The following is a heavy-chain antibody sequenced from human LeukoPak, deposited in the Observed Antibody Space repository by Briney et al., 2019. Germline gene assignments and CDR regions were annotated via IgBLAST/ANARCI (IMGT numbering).Heavy chain of an antibody. J-gene: IGHJ4*02. V-gene: IGHV3-30-3*01. CDR2: ISYDGSNK. Sequence: GGSLRLSCAASGFTFSSYAMRWVRQAPGKGLEWVAVISYDGSNKYYADSVKGRFTISRDNSKNTLYLQMNSLRAEDTAVYYCARGSGSFRTIYFDYWGQGTLVTVSS. CDR3: ARGSGSFRTIYFDY. CDR1: GFTFSSYA. D-gene: IGHD1-26*01.